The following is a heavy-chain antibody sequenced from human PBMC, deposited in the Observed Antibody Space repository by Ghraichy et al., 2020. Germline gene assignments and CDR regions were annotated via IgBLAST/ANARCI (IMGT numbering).Heavy chain of an antibody. D-gene: IGHD4-17*01. Sequence: SETLSLTCSVSGDSINSGGSYWNWIRQHPGKGLEWIGYIYHNGDTYYNPSLKSRVTISVDTSKNQFSLKMTYVTAADTAIYYCARDRNDYGKGGDFDYWGQGTRVTVSS. V-gene: IGHV4-31*02. CDR3: ARDRNDYGKGGDFDY. J-gene: IGHJ4*02. CDR2: IYHNGDT. CDR1: GDSINSGGSY.